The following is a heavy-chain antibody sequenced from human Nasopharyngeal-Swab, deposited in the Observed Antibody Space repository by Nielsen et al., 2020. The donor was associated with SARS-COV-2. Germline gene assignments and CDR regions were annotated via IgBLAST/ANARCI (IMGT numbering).Heavy chain of an antibody. CDR2: ISSSSSYT. Sequence: GESLKISCAASGFTFSDYYMSWIRQAPGKGLEWVSYISSSSSYTNYADSVKGRFTISRDNAKNSLYLQMNSLRAEDTAVYYCARDVNSYCYVSDYWGQGTLVTVSS. J-gene: IGHJ4*02. CDR1: GFTFSDYY. V-gene: IGHV3-11*06. D-gene: IGHD5-18*01. CDR3: ARDVNSYCYVSDY.